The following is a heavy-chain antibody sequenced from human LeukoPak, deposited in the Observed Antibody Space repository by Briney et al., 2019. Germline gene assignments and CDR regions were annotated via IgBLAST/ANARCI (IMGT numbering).Heavy chain of an antibody. J-gene: IGHJ5*02. CDR1: GGTFSSYA. V-gene: IGHV1-69*04. CDR3: ARGIPRFDP. CDR2: IIPIFGVA. Sequence: SVKVSCKASGGTFSSYAISWVRQAPGQGLEWMGRIIPIFGVANYAQKFQGRVTITADKSTGTAYMELSSLRSEDTAVYYCARGIPRFDPWGQGTLVTVSS.